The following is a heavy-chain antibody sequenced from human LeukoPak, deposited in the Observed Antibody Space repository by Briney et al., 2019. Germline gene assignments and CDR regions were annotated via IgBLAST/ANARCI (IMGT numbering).Heavy chain of an antibody. V-gene: IGHV4-34*01. J-gene: IGHJ6*03. CDR2: INHSGST. CDR1: GGSFSGYY. D-gene: IGHD3-10*01. CDR3: ARGRGYYYYYMDV. Sequence: SETLSLTCAVYGGSFSGYYWSWIRRPPGKGLEWIGEINHSGSTNYNPSLKSRVTISVDTSKNQFSLKLSSVTAADTAVYYCARGRGYYYYYMDVWGKGTTVTVSS.